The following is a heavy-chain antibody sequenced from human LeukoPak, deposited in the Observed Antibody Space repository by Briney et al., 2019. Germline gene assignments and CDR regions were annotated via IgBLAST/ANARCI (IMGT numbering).Heavy chain of an antibody. CDR2: IIPIFGTA. Sequence: GSSVKVSCKASGGTFSSYAISWVRQAPGQGLEWMGGIIPIFGTANYAQKLQGRVTMTTDTSTSTAYMELRSLRSDDTAVYYCARDYSNYVLHGMDVWGQGTTVTVSS. D-gene: IGHD4-11*01. CDR3: ARDYSNYVLHGMDV. J-gene: IGHJ6*02. CDR1: GGTFSSYA. V-gene: IGHV1-69*05.